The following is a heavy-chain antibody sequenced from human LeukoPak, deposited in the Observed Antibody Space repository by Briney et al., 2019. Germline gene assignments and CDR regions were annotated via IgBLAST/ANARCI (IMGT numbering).Heavy chain of an antibody. CDR3: ARQWPKSSGYYLFDY. Sequence: SVKVSCKTSGGTFSNINWVRQAPGPGLEWMGGIITIFGTANYAQKFQGRVTITADESTSTAYMELRGLTSEDTAVYYCARQWPKSSGYYLFDYWGQGTLVTVSS. CDR2: IITIFGTA. CDR1: GGTFSN. V-gene: IGHV1-69*13. J-gene: IGHJ4*02. D-gene: IGHD3-22*01.